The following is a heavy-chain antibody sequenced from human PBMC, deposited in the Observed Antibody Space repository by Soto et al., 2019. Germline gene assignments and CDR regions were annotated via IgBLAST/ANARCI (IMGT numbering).Heavy chain of an antibody. V-gene: IGHV4-59*01. CDR3: ARDNVSGSYINYYYYGMDV. CDR2: IHYSGSA. Sequence: SETLSLTCTVSGGSINSYYWGWIRQPPGKGLEWNGYIHYSGSANYNPSLKSRVTISVDTSKKQFSLKLTSVTAADTAVYYCARDNVSGSYINYYYYGMDVWGQGTTVTVSS. CDR1: GGSINSYY. J-gene: IGHJ6*02. D-gene: IGHD1-26*01.